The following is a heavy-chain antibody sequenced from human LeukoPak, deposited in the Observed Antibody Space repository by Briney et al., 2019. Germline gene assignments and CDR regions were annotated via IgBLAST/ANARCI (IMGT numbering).Heavy chain of an antibody. Sequence: PSETLSLTCTVSGASITTCYWSWIRQSPEKGLEWIGYLYYRGSPNYNPSLRSRVTISVDTSMNHFSLTLSSVTAADTAVYYCAKLQPNSGEWAFDIWGQGTMVTVSS. CDR3: AKLQPNSGEWAFDI. J-gene: IGHJ3*02. CDR1: GASITTCY. CDR2: LYYRGSP. V-gene: IGHV4-59*01. D-gene: IGHD1-1*01.